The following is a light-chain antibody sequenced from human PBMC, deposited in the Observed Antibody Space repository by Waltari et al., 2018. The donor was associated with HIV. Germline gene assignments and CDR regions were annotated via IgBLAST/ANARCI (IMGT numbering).Light chain of an antibody. CDR2: NND. CDR3: AAWDDSLKDVL. V-gene: IGLV1-44*01. J-gene: IGLJ2*01. Sequence: QSVLTQPPSASGTPGLRVTFSCSGGSSSIGSNTVNWYQQVPGAAPRLLIHNNDRRPSGVPDRFSGSKSGTSASLAIRGLQSEDEADYYCAAWDDSLKDVLFGGGTKLTVL. CDR1: SSSIGSNT.